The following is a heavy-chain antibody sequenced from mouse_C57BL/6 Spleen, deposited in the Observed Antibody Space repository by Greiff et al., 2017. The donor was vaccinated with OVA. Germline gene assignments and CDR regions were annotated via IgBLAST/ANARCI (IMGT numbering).Heavy chain of an antibody. CDR1: GYTFTSYW. Sequence: QVQLKESGAELVRPGSSVKLSCKASGYTFTSYWMDWVKQRPGQGLEWIGNIYPSDSETHYNQKFKDKATLTVDKSSSTAYMQLSSLTYDDAAVYYCARERELRGFAYWGQGTLVTVSA. J-gene: IGHJ3*01. D-gene: IGHD1-1*01. CDR3: ARERELRGFAY. CDR2: IYPSDSET. V-gene: IGHV1-61*01.